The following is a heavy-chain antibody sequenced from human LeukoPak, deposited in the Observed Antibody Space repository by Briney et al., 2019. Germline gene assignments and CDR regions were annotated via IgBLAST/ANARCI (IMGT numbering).Heavy chain of an antibody. D-gene: IGHD2-21*01. CDR1: GFTFSNYL. V-gene: IGHV3-23*01. CDR2: ISGSGGST. CDR3: AKFLPTHIVVANYYFDY. J-gene: IGHJ4*02. Sequence: GGSLRLSCVASGFTFSNYLMNWVRQAPGKGLEWVSAISGSGGSTYYADSVKGRFTISRDNSKNTLYLQMNSLRAEDTAVYYCAKFLPTHIVVANYYFDYWGQGTLVTVSS.